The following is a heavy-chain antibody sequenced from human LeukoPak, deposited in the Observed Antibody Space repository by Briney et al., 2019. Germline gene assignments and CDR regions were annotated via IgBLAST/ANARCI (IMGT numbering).Heavy chain of an antibody. Sequence: SETLSLTCAVSGYSISSGYYWGWIRQPPGKGLEWIGTIYYSGTTFYNPSLKSRVTMSLDTSKNQFSLKLSSVTAADTAVYYCARRPEYCSSTSCLGYYYYMDVWGKGTTVTVSS. D-gene: IGHD2-2*01. CDR1: GYSISSGYY. CDR3: ARRPEYCSSTSCLGYYYYMDV. J-gene: IGHJ6*03. CDR2: IYYSGTT. V-gene: IGHV4-38-2*01.